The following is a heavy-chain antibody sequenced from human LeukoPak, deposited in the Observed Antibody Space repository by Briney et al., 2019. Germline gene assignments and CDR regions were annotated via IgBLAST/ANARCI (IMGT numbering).Heavy chain of an antibody. CDR1: GFTFSSYV. V-gene: IGHV3-30*02. Sequence: PGGSLRLSCAASGFTFSSYVMSWVRQAPGKGLEWVAFIRYDGSNKYYADSVKGRFTISRDNSKNTLYLQMNSLRAEDTAVYYCAKSGRVNDYDSSGSLLDYWGQGTLVTVSS. J-gene: IGHJ4*02. D-gene: IGHD3-22*01. CDR2: IRYDGSNK. CDR3: AKSGRVNDYDSSGSLLDY.